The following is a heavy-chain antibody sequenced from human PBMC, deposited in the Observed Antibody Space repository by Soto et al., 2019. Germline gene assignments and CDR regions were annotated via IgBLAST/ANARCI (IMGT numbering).Heavy chain of an antibody. CDR1: GYTFTGHF. V-gene: IGHV1-2*02. CDR2: INPNSGGT. Sequence: QVQMVQSGAEVKKPGASVKVSCKASGYTFTGHFMHWVRQAPGQGLEWMGWINPNSGGTNSAQKLQGRVTMTRDTSISTAYMELNRLRSDDTAVYYCASPFKDGGSDFDSWGQGTLITVSS. CDR3: ASPFKDGGSDFDS. J-gene: IGHJ4*02. D-gene: IGHD2-15*01.